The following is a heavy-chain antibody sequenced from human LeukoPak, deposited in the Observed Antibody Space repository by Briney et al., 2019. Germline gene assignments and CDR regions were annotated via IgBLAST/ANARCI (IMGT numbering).Heavy chain of an antibody. Sequence: SETLSLTCTVYGGSFSGYSWNWIRQLPGKGLQWIGNINPSGSTNYNPSLKSRVTMSVDTSKNQFSLNLSSVTDADSAVYYCTRIGVRRSYYYNGMDVWGQGNTVIVSS. J-gene: IGHJ6*02. CDR1: GGSFSGYS. D-gene: IGHD3-10*01. CDR3: TRIGVRRSYYYNGMDV. CDR2: INPSGST. V-gene: IGHV4-34*01.